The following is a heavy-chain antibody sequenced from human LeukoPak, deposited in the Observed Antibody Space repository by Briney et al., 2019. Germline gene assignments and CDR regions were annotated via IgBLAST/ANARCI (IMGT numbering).Heavy chain of an antibody. D-gene: IGHD3-10*01. Sequence: SETLSLTCAVYGGSFSGYYWSWIRQPPGKGLEWSGEINHSGSTNYNPSLKRRVTISVDTSKNQFSLKLSSVTAADTAVYYCARHELWFGELGFDYWGQGTLVTVSS. J-gene: IGHJ4*02. CDR1: GGSFSGYY. V-gene: IGHV4-34*01. CDR3: ARHELWFGELGFDY. CDR2: INHSGST.